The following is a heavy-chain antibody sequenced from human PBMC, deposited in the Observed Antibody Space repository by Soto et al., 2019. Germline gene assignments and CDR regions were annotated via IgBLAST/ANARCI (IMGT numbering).Heavy chain of an antibody. D-gene: IGHD3-10*01. CDR3: AGDTLVRRDDY. CDR1: GGSFSGDY. V-gene: IGHV4-34*01. CDR2: INHSGST. J-gene: IGHJ4*02. Sequence: PSETLSLTYAVYGGSFSGDYWSWVRQPPGKGLEWIGEINHSGSTNHNPSLKSRVTISVDTSKNQFSLKLSSVTAADTAVYYCAGDTLVRRDDYWGQGTLVAVS.